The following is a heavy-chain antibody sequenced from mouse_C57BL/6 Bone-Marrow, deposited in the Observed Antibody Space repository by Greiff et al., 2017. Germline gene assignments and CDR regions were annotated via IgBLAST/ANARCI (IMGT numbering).Heavy chain of an antibody. V-gene: IGHV5-12*01. CDR1: GFTFSDYY. CDR2: ISNGGGST. D-gene: IGHD2-4*01. Sequence: EVTLVESGGGLVQPGGSLKLSCAASGFTFSDYYMYWVRQTPEKRLEWVAYISNGGGSTYYPDTVKGRFTISRDNAKNTLYLQMSRLKSEDTAMXYCARHDYVGAMDYWGQGTSVTVSS. CDR3: ARHDYVGAMDY. J-gene: IGHJ4*01.